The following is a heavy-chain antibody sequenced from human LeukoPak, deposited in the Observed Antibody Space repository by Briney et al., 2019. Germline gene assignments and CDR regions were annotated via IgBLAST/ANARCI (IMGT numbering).Heavy chain of an antibody. CDR1: GGTFSSYA. V-gene: IGHV1-69*13. CDR2: IIPIFGTA. J-gene: IGHJ6*02. CDR3: ARDSLDSSTVAYYYGMDV. Sequence: SVKVSCKASGGTFSSYAISWVRQAPGQGLEWMGGIIPIFGTANYVQKFQGRVTITADESTSTAYMELSSLRSEDTAVYYYARDSLDSSTVAYYYGMDVWGQGTTVTVSS. D-gene: IGHD6-13*01.